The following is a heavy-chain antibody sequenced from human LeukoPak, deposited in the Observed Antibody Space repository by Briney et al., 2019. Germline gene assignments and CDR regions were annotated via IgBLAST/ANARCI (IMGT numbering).Heavy chain of an antibody. CDR1: GGTFSSYT. V-gene: IGHV1-69*02. D-gene: IGHD2-15*01. CDR3: ARAPGISQAADY. CDR2: IIPILGIA. Sequence: SVKVSCKASGGTFSSYTISWVRQAPGQGLEWTGRIIPILGIANYAQKFQGRVTITADKSTSTAYMELSSLRSEDTAVYYCARAPGISQAADYWGQGTLVTVSS. J-gene: IGHJ4*02.